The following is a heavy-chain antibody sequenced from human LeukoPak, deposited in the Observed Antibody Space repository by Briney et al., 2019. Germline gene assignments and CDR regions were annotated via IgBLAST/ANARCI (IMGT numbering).Heavy chain of an antibody. CDR2: ISAYNGNT. J-gene: IGHJ4*02. CDR1: GYTFTSYG. CDR3: ARGDYDFWSGYYYFDY. Sequence: GASVKVSCKASGYTFTSYGISWVRQAPGQGLEWMGWISAYNGNTNYAQKLQGRVTMTTDTSTSTAYMELRSLRSDDTAVYCCARGDYDFWSGYYYFDYWGQGTLVTVSS. V-gene: IGHV1-18*01. D-gene: IGHD3-3*01.